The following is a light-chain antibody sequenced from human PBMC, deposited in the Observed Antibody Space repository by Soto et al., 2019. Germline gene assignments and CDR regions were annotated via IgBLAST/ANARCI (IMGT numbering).Light chain of an antibody. CDR3: QSYDSSLSYV. V-gene: IGLV1-40*01. Sequence: QSVLTQPPSVSGAPGQRVTISCTGSSXNIGAGYDVHWYQQLPGTAPKLLIYGNSNRPSGVPDRFSGSKSGTSASLAITGLQAEDEADYYCQSYDSSLSYVFGPGTKGTVL. CDR1: SXNIGAGYD. J-gene: IGLJ1*01. CDR2: GNS.